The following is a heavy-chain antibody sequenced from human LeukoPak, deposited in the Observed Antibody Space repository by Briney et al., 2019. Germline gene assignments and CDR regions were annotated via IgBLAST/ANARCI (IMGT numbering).Heavy chain of an antibody. D-gene: IGHD6-13*01. CDR2: IYYSGNT. V-gene: IGHV4-39*07. Sequence: SETLSLTCTVSGGFISSSSYYWGWIRQPPGKGLEWIGSIYYSGNTYYNPSLKSRVTISVDTSKNQFSLKLSSVTAADTAVYYCARETGIAAAGIYTGAFDIWGQGTMVTVSS. CDR1: GGFISSSSYY. J-gene: IGHJ3*02. CDR3: ARETGIAAAGIYTGAFDI.